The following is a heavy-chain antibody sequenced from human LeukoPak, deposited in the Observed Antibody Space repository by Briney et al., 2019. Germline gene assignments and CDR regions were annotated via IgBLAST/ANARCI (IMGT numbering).Heavy chain of an antibody. J-gene: IGHJ4*02. D-gene: IGHD5-12*01. Sequence: SETLSLTCTVSGGSISSNYWSWIRQPPGKGLEWIGYVYNSGGINYNPSLKSRVAISVDTSKNQFSLKLNSVTAADTAVYYCARTSGYTYFDYWGQGTLVTVSS. CDR2: VYNSGGI. CDR3: ARTSGYTYFDY. V-gene: IGHV4-59*01. CDR1: GGSISSNY.